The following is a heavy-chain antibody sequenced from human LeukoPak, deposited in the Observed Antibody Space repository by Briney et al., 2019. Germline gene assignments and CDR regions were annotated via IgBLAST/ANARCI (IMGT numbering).Heavy chain of an antibody. V-gene: IGHV4-39*07. D-gene: IGHD1-7*01. Sequence: SETLSLTCTVSGVSISSSSYYWARIRQSPGKGLEWIGTFSSGGSAYYNPSLTSRVSISKDTSDNQFSLRLYSVTAADTAVYYCARKQTGTMYDVWGQGTQVTVSS. CDR3: ARKQTGTMYDV. CDR1: GVSISSSSYY. CDR2: FSSGGSA. J-gene: IGHJ4*02.